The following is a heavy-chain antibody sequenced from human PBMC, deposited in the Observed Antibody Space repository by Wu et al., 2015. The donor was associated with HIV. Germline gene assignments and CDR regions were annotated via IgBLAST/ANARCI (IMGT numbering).Heavy chain of an antibody. CDR3: ARSINYGDYSYYYYYMDV. D-gene: IGHD4-17*01. CDR1: GYTFTSYY. CDR2: INPSGGST. J-gene: IGHJ6*03. V-gene: IGHV1-46*03. Sequence: QVQLVQSGAEVKKPGASVKVSCKASGYTFTSYYMHWVRQAPGQGLEWMGIINPSGGSTSYAQKFQGRVTMTRDTSTSTVYMELSSLRSEDTAVYYCARSINYGDYSYYYYYMDVWGKGTTVTVSS.